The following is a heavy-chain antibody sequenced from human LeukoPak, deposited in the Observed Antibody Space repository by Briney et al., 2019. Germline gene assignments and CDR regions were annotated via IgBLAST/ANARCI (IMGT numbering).Heavy chain of an antibody. J-gene: IGHJ4*02. CDR3: AIDITSVTTGTDY. D-gene: IGHD4-17*01. CDR2: IRYDGSSK. Sequence: PGGSLRLSCAASGFTFSSYGMHWVRQAPGKGLEWVAFIRYDGSSKYYADSVKGRFTISRDNSKNTLYLQMNSLRAEDTALYYCAIDITSVTTGTDYWGQGTLVTVSS. CDR1: GFTFSSYG. V-gene: IGHV3-30*02.